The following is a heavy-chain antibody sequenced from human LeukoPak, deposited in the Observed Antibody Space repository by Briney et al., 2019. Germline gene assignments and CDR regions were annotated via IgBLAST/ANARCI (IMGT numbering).Heavy chain of an antibody. CDR1: GFTFSSYG. V-gene: IGHV3-30*02. J-gene: IGHJ6*03. CDR2: IRYDGSNK. CDR3: AKVPYSSGWSAYYYYYYHMDV. D-gene: IGHD6-19*01. Sequence: GGSLRLSCAASGFTFSSYGMHWVRQAPGKGRERVAFIRYDGSNKYYADSVKGRFTISRDNSKNTLYLQMNSLRAEDTAVYYCAKVPYSSGWSAYYYYYYHMDVWGKGTTVTVSS.